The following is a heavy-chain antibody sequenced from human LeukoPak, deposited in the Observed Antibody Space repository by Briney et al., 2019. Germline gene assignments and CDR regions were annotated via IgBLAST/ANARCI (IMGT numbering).Heavy chain of an antibody. CDR3: AKDREYSPRGERFDY. CDR2: ISWNSGSI. CDR1: GFTFSSYW. J-gene: IGHJ4*02. D-gene: IGHD5-18*01. V-gene: IGHV3-9*01. Sequence: GGSLRLSCAASGFTFSSYWMHWVRQAPGKGLEWVSGISWNSGSIGYADSVKGRFTISRDNAKNSLYLQINSLRAEDTALYYCAKDREYSPRGERFDYWGQGTLVTVSS.